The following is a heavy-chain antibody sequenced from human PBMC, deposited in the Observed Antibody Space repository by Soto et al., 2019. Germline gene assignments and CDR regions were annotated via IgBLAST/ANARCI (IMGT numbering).Heavy chain of an antibody. D-gene: IGHD3-3*01. V-gene: IGHV3-9*01. CDR2: ISWNSGSI. CDR1: GFTFDDYA. J-gene: IGHJ5*02. Sequence: GGSLRLSCAASGFTFDDYAMHWVRQAPGKGLEWVSGISWNSGSIGYADSVKGRFTISRDNAKNSLYLQMNSLKTEDTAVYYCTTEVYDFRTGYNWFDPWGQGTLVTVSS. CDR3: TTEVYDFRTGYNWFDP.